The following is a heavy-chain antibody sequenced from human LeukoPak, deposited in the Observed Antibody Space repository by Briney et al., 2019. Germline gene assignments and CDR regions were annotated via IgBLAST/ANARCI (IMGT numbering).Heavy chain of an antibody. D-gene: IGHD4-11*01. Sequence: GGSLRLSCAASGFTFSTYSMNWVRQAPGKGLEWVSSISGTSSYIYYADSVKGRFTISRDNSKNTLYLQMNSLRAEDTAVYYCAKDRDRGGYSNYVLFSFDYWGQGTLVTVSS. CDR2: ISGTSSYI. CDR3: AKDRDRGGYSNYVLFSFDY. V-gene: IGHV3-21*03. CDR1: GFTFSTYS. J-gene: IGHJ4*02.